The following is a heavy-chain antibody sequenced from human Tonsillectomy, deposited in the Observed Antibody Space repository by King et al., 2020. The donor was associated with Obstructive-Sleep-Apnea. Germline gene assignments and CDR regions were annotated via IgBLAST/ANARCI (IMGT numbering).Heavy chain of an antibody. D-gene: IGHD6-13*01. V-gene: IGHV3-43D*03. CDR3: AKDIAAAAARSFDY. Sequence: VQLVESGGVVVQPGGSLRLSCVVSGFTFDDYAMHWVRQAPGKGLEWVSLVSWDGGHTYYTDSVKGRFTISRDNSKNSLYLQMNSLRVEDTALYYCAKDIAAAAARSFDYWGQGTLLTVSS. CDR1: GFTFDDYA. CDR2: VSWDGGHT. J-gene: IGHJ4*02.